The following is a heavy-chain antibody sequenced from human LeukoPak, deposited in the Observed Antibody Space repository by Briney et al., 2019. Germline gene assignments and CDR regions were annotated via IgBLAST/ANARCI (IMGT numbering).Heavy chain of an antibody. J-gene: IGHJ4*02. CDR3: ARGPVRLARPYDY. CDR1: GGSLSGAY. V-gene: IGHV4-34*01. CDR2: INRTGST. Sequence: SETLSLTCTVQGGSLSGAYWTWIRQPPGKGLEWIGEINRTGSTNYNPSFKSRVTMSADTPKNHLSLNLTSVTAADTAVYYCARGPVRLARPYDYWGQGTLVTVSS. D-gene: IGHD3-9*01.